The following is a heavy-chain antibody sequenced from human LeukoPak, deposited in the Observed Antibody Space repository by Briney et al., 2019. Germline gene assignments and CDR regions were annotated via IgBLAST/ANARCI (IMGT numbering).Heavy chain of an antibody. Sequence: PGRSPRLSCAASGFAFCSYAMHGGPQAPRKGLWRGAVISYDGSNKYYADSVKGRFTISRDNSKNTLYLQMNSLRAEDTAVYYCARDVDTAMVAYWGQGTLVTVSA. CDR1: GFAFCSYA. CDR2: ISYDGSNK. V-gene: IGHV3-30-3*01. D-gene: IGHD5-18*01. J-gene: IGHJ4*02. CDR3: ARDVDTAMVAY.